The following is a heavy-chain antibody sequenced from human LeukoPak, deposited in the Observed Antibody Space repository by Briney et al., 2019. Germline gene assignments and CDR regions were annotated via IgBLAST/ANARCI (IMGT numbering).Heavy chain of an antibody. CDR1: GFTFSSYG. CDR2: IWYDGSNK. V-gene: IGHV3-33*01. D-gene: IGHD3-3*01. J-gene: IGHJ4*02. CDR3: ARDAPSITGELDY. Sequence: GGSLRLSCAASGFTFSSYGMHWVRQAPGKGLEWVAVIWYDGSNKYYADSVKGRFTISRDNSKNTLYLQMNSLRAEDTAVYYCARDAPSITGELDYWGQGTLVTVSS.